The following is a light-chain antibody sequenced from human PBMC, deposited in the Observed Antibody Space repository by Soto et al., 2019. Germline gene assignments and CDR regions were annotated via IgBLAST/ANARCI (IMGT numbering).Light chain of an antibody. CDR1: SRDVGAYDY. V-gene: IGLV2-14*03. J-gene: IGLJ1*01. Sequence: QSVLTQPASVSGSPGQSITISCTGTSRDVGAYDYVSWYLQYPDKAPQLLIYYVDHRPSGVSSRFSGSKSGNTPSLTISGLQAEDDGHYGGCSYVDGSTNFCGTETKVA. CDR2: YVD. CDR3: CSYVDGSTNF.